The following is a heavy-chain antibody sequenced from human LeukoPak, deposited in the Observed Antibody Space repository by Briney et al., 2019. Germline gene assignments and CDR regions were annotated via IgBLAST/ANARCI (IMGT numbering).Heavy chain of an antibody. V-gene: IGHV1-46*01. CDR3: ARKYASGTYPLDY. CDR1: GYTFASYY. Sequence: ASVKVSCKASGYTFASYYMHWVRQAPGQGLEWMGIINPSGGDTNYAQNFQGRVTLTRDMSTSTLYMELSSLRSEDTAIYYCARKYASGTYPLDYWGQGTLVTVSS. D-gene: IGHD3-10*01. J-gene: IGHJ4*02. CDR2: INPSGGDT.